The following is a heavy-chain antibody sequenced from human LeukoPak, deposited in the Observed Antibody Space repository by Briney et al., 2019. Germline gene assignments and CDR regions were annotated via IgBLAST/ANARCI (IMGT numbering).Heavy chain of an antibody. J-gene: IGHJ6*03. CDR2: INHSGST. Sequence: SETLSLTCAVYVGSFSGYYWSWIRQPPGKGLEWVGEINHSGSTNYNPSLKSRVTISVDTSKNQFSLKLSSVTAADTAVYYCARACPKGVLRFLEWSPRGSYMDVWGKGTTVTVSS. CDR3: ARACPKGVLRFLEWSPRGSYMDV. D-gene: IGHD3-3*01. V-gene: IGHV4-34*01. CDR1: VGSFSGYY.